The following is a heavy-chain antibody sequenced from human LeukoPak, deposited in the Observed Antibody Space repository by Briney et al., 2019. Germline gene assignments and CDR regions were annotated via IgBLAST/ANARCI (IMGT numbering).Heavy chain of an antibody. D-gene: IGHD3-3*01. V-gene: IGHV4-31*03. CDR1: GGSISSGGYY. Sequence: KASETLSLTCTVSGGSISSGGYYWSWIRQHPGKGLEWIGYIYYSGSTYYNPSLKSRVTISVDTSKNQFSLKLSSVTAADTAVYYCARGDFWSGYYRGGYFQHWGQGTLVTVSS. CDR3: ARGDFWSGYYRGGYFQH. CDR2: IYYSGST. J-gene: IGHJ1*01.